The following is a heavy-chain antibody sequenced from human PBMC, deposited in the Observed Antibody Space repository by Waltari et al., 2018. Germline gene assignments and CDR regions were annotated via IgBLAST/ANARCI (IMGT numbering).Heavy chain of an antibody. V-gene: IGHV1-46*01. Sequence: QVQLVQSGAEVKKPGASVKVSCKASGYTFTSYYMHWVRQAPGQGLEWMGIINPSGGSTSYAQKCQGRVTMTRDTSTSTVYMELSSLRSEDTAVYYCARQGGFLEWLGSAHAEYFQHWGQGTLVTVSS. CDR2: INPSGGST. CDR1: GYTFTSYY. CDR3: ARQGGFLEWLGSAHAEYFQH. J-gene: IGHJ1*01. D-gene: IGHD3-3*01.